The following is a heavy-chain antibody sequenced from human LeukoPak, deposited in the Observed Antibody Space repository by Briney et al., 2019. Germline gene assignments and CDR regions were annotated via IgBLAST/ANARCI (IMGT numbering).Heavy chain of an antibody. CDR3: AKGEQWLVLYFQH. CDR1: GFTFSSYA. V-gene: IGHV3-23*01. J-gene: IGHJ1*01. D-gene: IGHD6-19*01. CDR2: ISGSGGGT. Sequence: PGGSLRLSCAVSGFTFSSYAMSWVRQAPGKGLEWVAAISGSGGGTDYADSVKGRFTISRDNSKNTLYLQMNSLRAVDTAVYYCAKGEQWLVLYFQHWGQGTLVTVSS.